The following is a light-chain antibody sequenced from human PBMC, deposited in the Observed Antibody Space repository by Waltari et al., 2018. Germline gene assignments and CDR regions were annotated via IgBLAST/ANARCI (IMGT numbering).Light chain of an antibody. CDR1: SLPRQY. CDR3: QGADSSATWV. CDR2: KDT. V-gene: IGLV3-25*03. Sequence: SSDLTQPPSVSVSPGQTATITCSGDSLPRQYVYWYQQKPGQAPVLVIYKDTERPSGIPARFSASTSGTTVTLTISAVQAEDEADYYCQGADSSATWVFGGGTKLTVL. J-gene: IGLJ3*02.